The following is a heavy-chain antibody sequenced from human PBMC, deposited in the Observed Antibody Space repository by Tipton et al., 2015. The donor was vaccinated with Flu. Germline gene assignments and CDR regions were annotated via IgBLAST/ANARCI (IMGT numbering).Heavy chain of an antibody. Sequence: SLRLSCAASGFIFKSHWMSWVRQAPGKGLEWVANINQDGTEKHYADSVKGRFTISRDNAKNSLYLQINSLRVDDRAVYYCARDGVAAGLYFDSWGQGTLVTVSS. CDR1: GFIFKSHW. V-gene: IGHV3-7*01. J-gene: IGHJ4*02. CDR2: INQDGTEK. CDR3: ARDGVAAGLYFDS. D-gene: IGHD6-13*01.